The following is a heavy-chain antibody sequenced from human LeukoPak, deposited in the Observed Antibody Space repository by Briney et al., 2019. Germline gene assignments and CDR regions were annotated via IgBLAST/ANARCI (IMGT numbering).Heavy chain of an antibody. Sequence: SVKVSCKASGGTLSSYAISWVRQAPGQGLEWMGGIIPTFGTANYAQKFQGRVTITADKSTSTAYMELSSLRSEDTAVYYCARDHDGGNLWQVYAFDIWGQGTMVTVSS. D-gene: IGHD4-23*01. V-gene: IGHV1-69*06. CDR1: GGTLSSYA. CDR2: IIPTFGTA. J-gene: IGHJ3*02. CDR3: ARDHDGGNLWQVYAFDI.